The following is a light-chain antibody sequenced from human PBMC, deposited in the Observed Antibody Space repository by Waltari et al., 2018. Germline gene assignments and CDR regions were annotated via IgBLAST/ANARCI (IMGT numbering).Light chain of an antibody. CDR2: GSS. V-gene: IGLV1-40*01. CDR3: QSYDSSLTSGVV. J-gene: IGLJ3*02. CDR1: SSNIGAGHD. Sequence: QSVLTQPPSVSGAPGQRVTISCSGSSSNIGAGHDVHWYQVFPRAAPKLLIYGSSRRPSGVPDRFSGSKSGTSASLAITGLQAEDEADYYGQSYDSSLTSGVVFGGGTKVTVL.